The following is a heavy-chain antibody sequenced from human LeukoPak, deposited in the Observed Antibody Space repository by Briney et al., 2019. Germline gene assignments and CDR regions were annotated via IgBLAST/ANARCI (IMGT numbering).Heavy chain of an antibody. CDR3: ATGSRGDYYDSSGYYF. V-gene: IGHV1-24*01. CDR2: FDPEDGET. J-gene: IGHJ4*02. Sequence: GASVKVSCKVSGYTLTELSMHWVRQAPGKGLEWMGGFDPEDGETIYAQKFQGRVTMTEDTSTDTAYMELSSLRSEDTAVYYCATGSRGDYYDSSGYYFWGQGTLVTVSS. CDR1: GYTLTELS. D-gene: IGHD3-22*01.